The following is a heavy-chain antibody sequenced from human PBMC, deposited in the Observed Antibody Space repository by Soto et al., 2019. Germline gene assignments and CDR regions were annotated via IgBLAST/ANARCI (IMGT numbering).Heavy chain of an antibody. J-gene: IGHJ4*02. CDR3: AKGSWAPGVVDEPTNFDY. Sequence: EVQLLESGGGLVQPGGSLRLFCAASGFTFSSYAMSWVRQAPGKGLEWVSAISGSGGSTYYADSVKGRFTISRDNSKNTLYLQMNSLRAEDTAVYYCAKGSWAPGVVDEPTNFDYWGQGTLVTVSS. D-gene: IGHD3-3*01. CDR2: ISGSGGST. CDR1: GFTFSSYA. V-gene: IGHV3-23*01.